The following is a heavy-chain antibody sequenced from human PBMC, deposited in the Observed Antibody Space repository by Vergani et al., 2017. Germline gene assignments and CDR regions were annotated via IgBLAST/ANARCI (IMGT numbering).Heavy chain of an antibody. CDR2: INPNSGGT. J-gene: IGHJ3*01. CDR3: ANLGYCSSTSCYEAAFDV. D-gene: IGHD2-2*01. Sequence: QVQPVQSGAEVKKPGASVKVSCKASGYTFTGYYMHWVRQAPGQGLEWMGWINPNSGGTNYSQKCQGRVTMTRDTSISTAYMALSRLRSDDTAVYYCANLGYCSSTSCYEAAFDVWGQGTMVTVSS. CDR1: GYTFTGYY. V-gene: IGHV1-2*02.